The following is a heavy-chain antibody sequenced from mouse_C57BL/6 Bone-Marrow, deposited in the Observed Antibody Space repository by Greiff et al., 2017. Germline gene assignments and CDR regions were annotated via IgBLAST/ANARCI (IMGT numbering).Heavy chain of an antibody. CDR1: GYTFTDYE. CDR3: TPYYYGSSYNY. Sequence: VQLQQSGAELVRPGASVTLSCKASGYTFTDYEMHWVKQTPVHGLEWIGAIDPETGGTAYNQKFKGKAILTADKSSSTAYMELRSLTSEDSAVDYCTPYYYGSSYNYWGQGTLLTVSA. J-gene: IGHJ3*01. D-gene: IGHD1-1*01. CDR2: IDPETGGT. V-gene: IGHV1-15*01.